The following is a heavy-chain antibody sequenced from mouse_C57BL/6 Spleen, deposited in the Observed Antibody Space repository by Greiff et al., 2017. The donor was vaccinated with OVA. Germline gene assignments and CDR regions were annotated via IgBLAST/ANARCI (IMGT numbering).Heavy chain of an antibody. D-gene: IGHD6-2*01. CDR2: IWSGGST. CDR1: GFSFTSYG. CDR3: ARNGGLRYFDV. Sequence: VKLMESGPGLVQPSQSLSITCTVSGFSFTSYGVHWVRQSPGKGLEWLGVIWSGGSTDYNAAFISRLSISKDNSKGQVFFKMNSLQADDTAIYYCARNGGLRYFDVWGTGTTVTVSS. V-gene: IGHV2-2*01. J-gene: IGHJ1*03.